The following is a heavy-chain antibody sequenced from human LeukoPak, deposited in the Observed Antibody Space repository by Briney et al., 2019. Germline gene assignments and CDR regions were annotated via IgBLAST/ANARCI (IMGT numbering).Heavy chain of an antibody. V-gene: IGHV1-69*04. CDR1: GGTFSSYA. J-gene: IGHJ4*02. D-gene: IGHD5-18*01. CDR2: IIPIFGIA. Sequence: SVKVSCKASGGTFSSYAISWVRQAPGQGLEWMGRIIPIFGIANYAQKFQGRVTITADKSTSTAYMELSSLRSEDTAVYYCARSHSYGYVASGAFDYWGQGTLVTVSS. CDR3: ARSHSYGYVASGAFDY.